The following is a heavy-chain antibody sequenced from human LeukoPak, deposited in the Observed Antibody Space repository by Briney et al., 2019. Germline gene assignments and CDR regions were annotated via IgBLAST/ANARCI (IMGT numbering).Heavy chain of an antibody. CDR1: GGTFSSYA. D-gene: IGHD3-10*01. V-gene: IGHV1-69*05. CDR3: ARAGSIITMVRGVIPSFDY. CDR2: IIPIFDTA. J-gene: IGHJ4*02. Sequence: ASVKVSCKASGGTFSSYAISWVRQAPGQGLEWMGGIIPIFDTANYAQKFQGRVTITTDESTSTAYMELSSLRSEDTAVYYCARAGSIITMVRGVIPSFDYWGQGTLVTVSS.